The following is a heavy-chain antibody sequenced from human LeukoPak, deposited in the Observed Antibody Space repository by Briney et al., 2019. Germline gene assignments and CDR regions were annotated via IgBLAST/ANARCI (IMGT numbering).Heavy chain of an antibody. CDR2: ISSSSSYI. CDR3: ARDREVELFSDNCFDP. D-gene: IGHD3-10*01. J-gene: IGHJ5*02. CDR1: GFTFSTYS. Sequence: GGSLRLSXAASGFTFSTYSMNWIRQAQGKGLEWVSSISSSSSYIYYADSVKGRFTISRDNAKNSLYLQMNSLRAEDTAVYYCARDREVELFSDNCFDPWGQGTLVTVSS. V-gene: IGHV3-21*01.